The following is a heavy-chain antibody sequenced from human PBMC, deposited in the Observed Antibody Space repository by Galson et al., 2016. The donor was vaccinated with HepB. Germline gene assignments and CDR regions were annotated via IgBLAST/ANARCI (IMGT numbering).Heavy chain of an antibody. J-gene: IGHJ4*02. CDR3: AVIAVAGGTFDY. CDR2: IDINGDT. CDR1: GFTFSTYD. V-gene: IGHV3-13*01. Sequence: SLRLSCAASGFTFSTYDIHWVRQATGQGLEWVSAIDINGDTYYSDSVKGRFNVSRENAKSSLYLQMNSLRAEDTAMYYCAVIAVAGGTFDYWGQGSLVTVSS. D-gene: IGHD6-19*01.